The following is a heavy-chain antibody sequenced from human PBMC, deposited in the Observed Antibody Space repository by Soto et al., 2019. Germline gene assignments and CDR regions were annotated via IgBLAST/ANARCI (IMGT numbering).Heavy chain of an antibody. D-gene: IGHD3-10*01. CDR3: TGLWFGEIYNY. CDR2: IKNKNDGGTT. Sequence: EAELVESGGGLVKPGGSLTLSCAASGFSFKNAWMNWVRQAPGKGLEWVGRIKNKNDGGTTDYAAFVQGRFTISRDAPENTISLHMTGLKPEDAAVSFCTGLWFGEIYNYWGQGSLVTVSS. J-gene: IGHJ4*01. CDR1: GFSFKNAW. V-gene: IGHV3-15*07.